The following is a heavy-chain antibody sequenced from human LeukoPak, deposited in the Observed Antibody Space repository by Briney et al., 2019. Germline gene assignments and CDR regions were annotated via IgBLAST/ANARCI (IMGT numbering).Heavy chain of an antibody. CDR2: INPNSGGT. CDR3: ARVWGDIVGATGGDY. D-gene: IGHD1-26*01. V-gene: IGHV1-2*02. J-gene: IGHJ4*02. Sequence: GASVKVSCKASGYTFSGYYVHWVRQAPGQGLEWMGWINPNSGGTNYAQKFQGRVTMTRDTSISTAYMELSRLRSDDTAVYYCARVWGDIVGATGGDYWGQGTLVTVSS. CDR1: GYTFSGYY.